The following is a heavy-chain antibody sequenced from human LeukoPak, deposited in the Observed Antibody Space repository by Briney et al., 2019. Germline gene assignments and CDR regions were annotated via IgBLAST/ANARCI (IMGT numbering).Heavy chain of an antibody. CDR2: IRYDGSNK. CDR1: GFTFSSYG. CDR3: AKEAPRFSAATPGYFDY. D-gene: IGHD3-10*01. Sequence: GGSLRLSCAASGFTFSSYGMHWVRQAPGKGLEWVAFIRYDGSNKYYADPVKGRFTISRDNSKNTLYLQMNSLRAEDTAVYYCAKEAPRFSAATPGYFDYWGQGTLVTVSS. J-gene: IGHJ4*02. V-gene: IGHV3-30*02.